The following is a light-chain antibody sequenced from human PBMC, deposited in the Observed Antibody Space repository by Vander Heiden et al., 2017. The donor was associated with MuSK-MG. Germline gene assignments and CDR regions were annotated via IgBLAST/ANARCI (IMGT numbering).Light chain of an antibody. CDR3: QQSDTWPLT. CDR2: GAS. CDR1: QSMSSN. V-gene: IGKV3D-15*01. J-gene: IGKJ4*01. Sequence: EIVMTQSPATLSVSPGERATLSCRASQSMSSNLAWYQQKPGQAPRLLIYGASSRATGIPARFSGSGSGTEFTLTISSLQSEDFALYYCQQSDTWPLTFGGGTKVEIK.